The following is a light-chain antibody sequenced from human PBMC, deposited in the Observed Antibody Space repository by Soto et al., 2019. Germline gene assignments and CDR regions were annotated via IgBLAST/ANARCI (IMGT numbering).Light chain of an antibody. CDR2: GAS. CDR1: QGISRS. CDR3: QQLSLA. V-gene: IGKV1-9*01. Sequence: GDRFTITCRASQGISRSLAWSHCKPGKAPKLLVYGASAVQTGVPSRLSGSGSVTEFTLTISSLQPEEVASSFRQQLSLAFGGGTKVDIK. J-gene: IGKJ4*01.